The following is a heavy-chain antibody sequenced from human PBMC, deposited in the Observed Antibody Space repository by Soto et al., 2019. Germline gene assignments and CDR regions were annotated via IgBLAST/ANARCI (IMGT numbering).Heavy chain of an antibody. Sequence: GGSLRLSCAASGFTFSSYAMSWVRQAPGKGLEWVSAISGSGGSTYYADSVKGRFTISRDNSKNTLYLQMNSLRAEDTAVYYCAKDITMVRGVIITRFPHFDYWGQGTLVTVSS. V-gene: IGHV3-23*01. J-gene: IGHJ4*02. CDR3: AKDITMVRGVIITRFPHFDY. D-gene: IGHD3-10*01. CDR2: ISGSGGST. CDR1: GFTFSSYA.